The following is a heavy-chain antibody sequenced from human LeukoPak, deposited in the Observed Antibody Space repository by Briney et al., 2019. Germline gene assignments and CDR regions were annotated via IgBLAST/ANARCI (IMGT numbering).Heavy chain of an antibody. Sequence: GASVKVSCKASGYTFTDYYMHWVQQAPGKGLEWMGRVDPEDGETIYAEKFQGRVTITADTSTDTAYMELSSLRSEDTAVYYCATGVTYADYWGQGTLVTVSS. CDR3: ATGVTYADY. CDR1: GYTFTDYY. D-gene: IGHD4-17*01. CDR2: VDPEDGET. J-gene: IGHJ4*02. V-gene: IGHV1-69-2*01.